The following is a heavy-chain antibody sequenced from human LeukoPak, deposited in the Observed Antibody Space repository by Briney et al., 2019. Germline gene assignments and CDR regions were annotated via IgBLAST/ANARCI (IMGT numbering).Heavy chain of an antibody. Sequence: ASVKVSCKASGYTFTSYGISWVRQAPGQGLEWMGWISAYNGNTNYAQKLQGRVTMTTDTSTSTAYMELRSLRSDDTAVYYCARSDYDSSGYYYLADYWGQGTLVTVSS. D-gene: IGHD3-22*01. CDR3: ARSDYDSSGYYYLADY. V-gene: IGHV1-18*01. CDR1: GYTFTSYG. CDR2: ISAYNGNT. J-gene: IGHJ4*02.